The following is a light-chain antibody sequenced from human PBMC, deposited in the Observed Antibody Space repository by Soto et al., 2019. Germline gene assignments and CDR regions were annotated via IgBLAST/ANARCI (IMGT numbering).Light chain of an antibody. J-gene: IGKJ1*01. CDR3: QQYNNYWT. CDR2: RAS. CDR1: QTINSW. Sequence: DIQMTQSPSTLSASVGDRVTITCRASQTINSWLAWYQQRPGKAPKLLIYRASSLQSGVTSRFSGSGSGTEFTLTISSLQPDDFATYYCQQYNNYWTFGQVTKVEIK. V-gene: IGKV1-5*03.